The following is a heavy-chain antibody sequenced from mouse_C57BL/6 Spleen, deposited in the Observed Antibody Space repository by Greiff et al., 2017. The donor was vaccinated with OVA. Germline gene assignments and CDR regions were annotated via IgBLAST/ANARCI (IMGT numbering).Heavy chain of an antibody. CDR3: AREEITTVVADY. D-gene: IGHD1-1*01. V-gene: IGHV1-59*01. J-gene: IGHJ2*01. CDR1: GYTFTSYW. Sequence: QVQLQQPGAELVRPGTSVKLSCKASGYTFTSYWMHWVKQRPGQGLEWIGVIDPSDSYTNYNQKFKGKATLTVDTSSSTAYMQLSSLTSEDSAVYYCAREEITTVVADYWGQGTTLTVSS. CDR2: IDPSDSYT.